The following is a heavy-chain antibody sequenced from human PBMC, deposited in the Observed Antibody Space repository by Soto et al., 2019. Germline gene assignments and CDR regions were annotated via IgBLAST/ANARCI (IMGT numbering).Heavy chain of an antibody. CDR2: ISYDGSNK. V-gene: IGHV3-30*18. CDR1: GFTFSSYG. D-gene: IGHD4-17*01. J-gene: IGHJ4*02. CDR3: AKDPTSYGGIFDY. Sequence: VQLVESGGGLVKPGGSLRLSCAASGFTFSSYGMHWVRQAPGKGLEWVAVISYDGSNKYYADSVKGRFTISRDNSKNTLYLQMNSLRAEDTAVYYCAKDPTSYGGIFDYWGQGTLVTVSS.